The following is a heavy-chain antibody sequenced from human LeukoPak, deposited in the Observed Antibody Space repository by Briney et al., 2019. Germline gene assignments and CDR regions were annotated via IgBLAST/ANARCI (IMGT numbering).Heavy chain of an antibody. Sequence: PSETLSLTCVVSGYSISSGDYWGWIRQPPGEGLEWIGSIYHSGSTYNNPSLKSRVTISVDTSKNQFSLKLSSVTAADTAVYYCARSPYYFDSSGYHGAYYFDYWGQGTLVTVSS. V-gene: IGHV4-38-2*01. CDR1: GYSISSGDY. D-gene: IGHD3-22*01. J-gene: IGHJ4*02. CDR3: ARSPYYFDSSGYHGAYYFDY. CDR2: IYHSGST.